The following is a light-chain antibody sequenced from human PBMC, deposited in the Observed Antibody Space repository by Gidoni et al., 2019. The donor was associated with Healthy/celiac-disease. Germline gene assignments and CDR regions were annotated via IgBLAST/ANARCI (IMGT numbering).Light chain of an antibody. V-gene: IGKV3-11*01. CDR3: QQRSNWQLT. CDR1: QSVSSY. CDR2: DAS. Sequence: DIVLTQSPATLSLSPGERATLSCRASQSVSSYLACYQQKPGQAPRLLIYDASNRATGIPARFSGSGSGTDFTLTISCLEPEDFAVYYCQQRSNWQLTFGGGTKVEIK. J-gene: IGKJ4*01.